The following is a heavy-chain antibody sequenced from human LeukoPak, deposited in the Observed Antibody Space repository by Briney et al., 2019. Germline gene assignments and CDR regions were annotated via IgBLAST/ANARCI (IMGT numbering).Heavy chain of an antibody. V-gene: IGHV4-61*02. D-gene: IGHD5-12*01. CDR2: IYTSGST. J-gene: IGHJ1*01. Sequence: SETLSLTCTVSGGSISSDSYFWSWIRQPAGKGLEWIGRIYTSGSTSYNPSLKSRVTISVDTSKNQFPLKLSSVTAADTAVYYCARGDSLGFLHWGRGTLVTVSS. CDR3: ARGDSLGFLH. CDR1: GGSISSDSYF.